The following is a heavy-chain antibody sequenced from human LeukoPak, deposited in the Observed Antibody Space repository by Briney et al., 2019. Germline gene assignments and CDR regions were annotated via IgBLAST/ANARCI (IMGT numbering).Heavy chain of an antibody. CDR1: GLTVSDNY. Sequence: GGSLRLSCAASGLTVSDNYMSWVRQAPGKGLEWVSAMYSGGDTYYADSVKGRFTFSRDISKNTLYLQMNGLRTEDTAMYYCARDAPQVPAAGVLASWGQGTLVTVSS. CDR3: ARDAPQVPAAGVLAS. D-gene: IGHD6-13*01. V-gene: IGHV3-53*01. CDR2: MYSGGDT. J-gene: IGHJ5*02.